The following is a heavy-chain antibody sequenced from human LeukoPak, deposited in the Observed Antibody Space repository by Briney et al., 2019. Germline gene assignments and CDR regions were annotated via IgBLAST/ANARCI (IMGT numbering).Heavy chain of an antibody. V-gene: IGHV3-48*04. CDR1: GFTFSSYS. J-gene: IGHJ4*02. Sequence: GGSLRLSCAASGFTFSSYSMNWVRQAPGKGLEWVSYISSSSSTIYYADSVKGRFTISRDNAKNSLYLQMNSLRAEDTAVYYCARGPYDYVWGSYRSFGYWGQGTLVTVSS. CDR2: ISSSSSTI. CDR3: ARGPYDYVWGSYRSFGY. D-gene: IGHD3-16*02.